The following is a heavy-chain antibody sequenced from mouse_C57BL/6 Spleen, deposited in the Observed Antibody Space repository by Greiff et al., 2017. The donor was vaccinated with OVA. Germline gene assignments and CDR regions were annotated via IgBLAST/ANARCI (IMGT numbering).Heavy chain of an antibody. V-gene: IGHV1-26*01. J-gene: IGHJ1*03. CDR1: GYTFTDYY. Sequence: VQLQQSGPELVKPGASVKISCKASGYTFTDYYMNWVKQSHGKSLEWIGDINPNNGGTSYNQKFKGKATLTVDKSSSTAYMELRSLTSEDSAVYYCARRRYDYFYWYFDVWGTGTTVTVSS. CDR2: INPNNGGT. D-gene: IGHD2-4*01. CDR3: ARRRYDYFYWYFDV.